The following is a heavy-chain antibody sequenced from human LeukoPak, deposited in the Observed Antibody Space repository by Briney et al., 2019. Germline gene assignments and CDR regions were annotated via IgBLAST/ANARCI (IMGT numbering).Heavy chain of an antibody. CDR1: GNSISSYY. V-gene: IGHV4-59*01. D-gene: IGHD2-21*01. Sequence: SETLSLTCTVSGNSISSYYWNWIRQPPGKGLEWIGYIDYTGSSNYNPSLKSRVSISVDASKNQLSLKLSSVTAVDTAVYYCARRVSAFFYGMDVWGQGTTVTVSS. J-gene: IGHJ6*02. CDR2: IDYTGSS. CDR3: ARRVSAFFYGMDV.